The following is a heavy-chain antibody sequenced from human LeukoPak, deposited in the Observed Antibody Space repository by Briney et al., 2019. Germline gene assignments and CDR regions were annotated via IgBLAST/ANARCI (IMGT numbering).Heavy chain of an antibody. CDR2: IYYSGST. CDR1: GGSISSSGYF. Sequence: SETLSLTCTVSGGSISSSGYFWGWIRQPPGKGLEWIGSIYYSGSTYYNPSLKSRVTISVDTSKNQFSLKLSSVTAADTAVYYCARLPEEWLRGAGAFDIWGQGTMVTVSS. D-gene: IGHD6-19*01. CDR3: ARLPEEWLRGAGAFDI. J-gene: IGHJ3*02. V-gene: IGHV4-39*01.